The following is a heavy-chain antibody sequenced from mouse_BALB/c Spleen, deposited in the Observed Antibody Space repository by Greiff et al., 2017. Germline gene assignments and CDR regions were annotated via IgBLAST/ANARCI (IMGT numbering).Heavy chain of an antibody. CDR3: NAPDSSGARYAMDY. D-gene: IGHD3-2*01. V-gene: IGHV14-4*02. J-gene: IGHJ4*01. CDR1: GFNIKDYY. CDR2: IDPENGDT. Sequence: EVQLQQSGAELVRSGASVKLSCTASGFNIKDYYMHWVKQRPEQGLEWIGWIDPENGDTEYAPKFQGKATMTADTSSNTAYLQLSSLTSEDTAVYYCNAPDSSGARYAMDYWGQGTSVTVSS.